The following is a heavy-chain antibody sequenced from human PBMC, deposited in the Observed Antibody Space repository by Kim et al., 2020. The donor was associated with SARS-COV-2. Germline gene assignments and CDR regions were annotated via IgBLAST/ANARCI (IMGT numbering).Heavy chain of an antibody. D-gene: IGHD6-19*01. CDR2: IKHDENQK. CDR3: ARDGDLYSSGKDAFDI. J-gene: IGHJ3*02. V-gene: IGHV3-7*01. CDR1: GFTFSSYW. Sequence: GGSLRLSCAASGFTFSSYWMTWVRQAPGKGLEWVANIKHDENQKYYVDSVKGRFTISRDNAKNSLYLQMNSLRAEDTAVYYCARDGDLYSSGKDAFDIWGQGTMVTVSS.